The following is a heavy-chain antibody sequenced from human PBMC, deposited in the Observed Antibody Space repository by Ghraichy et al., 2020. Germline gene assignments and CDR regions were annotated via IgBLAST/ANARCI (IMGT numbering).Heavy chain of an antibody. D-gene: IGHD2-15*01. CDR2: IHFGDADT. V-gene: IGHV3-23*01. J-gene: IGHJ5*02. CDR3: TKTISYCSGGRCYSGWFDP. Sequence: ESLNISCAASGFTVSSSVMSWVRQAPGKGLEWVSDIHFGDADTFYADSVRGRFTISRDNSNNTLFLHMNSLGVEDTAVYYCTKTISYCSGGRCYSGWFDPWGQGTLVTVSS. CDR1: GFTVSSSV.